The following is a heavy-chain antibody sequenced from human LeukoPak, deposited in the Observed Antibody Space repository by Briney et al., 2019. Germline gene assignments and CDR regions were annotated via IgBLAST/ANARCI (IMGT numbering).Heavy chain of an antibody. Sequence: PGGSLRLSCAASGLTFSFYGMNWVRQAPGKGLEWVSAISGSGGSTYYADSVKGRFTISRDNSKNTLYLQMNSLRAEDTAVYYCAKGSYSSSLNWFDPWGQGTLVTVSS. V-gene: IGHV3-23*01. D-gene: IGHD6-13*01. CDR2: ISGSGGST. CDR1: GLTFSFYG. CDR3: AKGSYSSSLNWFDP. J-gene: IGHJ5*02.